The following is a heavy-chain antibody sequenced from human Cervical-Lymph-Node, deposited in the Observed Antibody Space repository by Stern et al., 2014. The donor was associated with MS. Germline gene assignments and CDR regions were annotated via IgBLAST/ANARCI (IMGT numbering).Heavy chain of an antibody. D-gene: IGHD3-3*01. CDR3: AIEPGPGVVTNMYFQH. CDR2: IIPIFATA. Sequence: QVQLGQSGAEMKEPGSSAKVSCKASGGNFSNYAISWVRQAPGQGLEWMGGIIPIFATAHYGQDFEGRVTITADESTNTAYVELHSLRSDDTALYYCAIEPGPGVVTNMYFQHWGQGTLLTVSS. CDR1: GGNFSNYA. J-gene: IGHJ1*01. V-gene: IGHV1-69*01.